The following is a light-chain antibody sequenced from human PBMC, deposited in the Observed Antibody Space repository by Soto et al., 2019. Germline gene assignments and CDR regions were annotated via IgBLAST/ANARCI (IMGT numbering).Light chain of an antibody. Sequence: QSVLTQPASMSGSPGQSITISCTGTSSDVGGYNYVSWYQQRPGKAPKLMIYDVSNRPSGVSNRFSGSKSGNTASLTISGLQAEDEADYYCSSYTSSSTPFVFGTGTKVTVL. J-gene: IGLJ1*01. CDR3: SSYTSSSTPFV. CDR2: DVS. CDR1: SSDVGGYNY. V-gene: IGLV2-14*01.